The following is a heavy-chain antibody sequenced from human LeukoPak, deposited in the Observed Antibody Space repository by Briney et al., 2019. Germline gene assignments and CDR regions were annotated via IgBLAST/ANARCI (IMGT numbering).Heavy chain of an antibody. Sequence: GGSLRLSCAASGFTFGSYSMNWVRQAPGKGLEWVSYISSSSSTIYYADSVKGRFTISRDNAKNSLYLQMNSLRDEDTAVYYCARSPYSSSSYYYYGMDVWGQGTTVTVSS. CDR2: ISSSSSTI. D-gene: IGHD6-6*01. CDR3: ARSPYSSSSYYYYGMDV. V-gene: IGHV3-48*02. J-gene: IGHJ6*02. CDR1: GFTFGSYS.